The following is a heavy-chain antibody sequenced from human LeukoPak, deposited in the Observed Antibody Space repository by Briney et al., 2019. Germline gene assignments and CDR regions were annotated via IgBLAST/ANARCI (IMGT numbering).Heavy chain of an antibody. D-gene: IGHD2-15*01. CDR3: ARFRGVVAATIYYYYYMDV. CDR2: ISAYNGNT. CDR1: GYTFTSYG. Sequence: ASVKVSCKASGYTFTSYGISWVRQAPGQGLEWMGWISAYNGNTNYAQKLQGRVTMTTDTSTSTAYMELRSLRSDDTAVYYCARFRGVVAATIYYYYYMDVWGKGTTVTISS. J-gene: IGHJ6*03. V-gene: IGHV1-18*01.